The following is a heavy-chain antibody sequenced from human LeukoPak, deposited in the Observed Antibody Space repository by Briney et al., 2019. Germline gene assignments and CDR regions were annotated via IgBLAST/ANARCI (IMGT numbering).Heavy chain of an antibody. D-gene: IGHD2-2*01. J-gene: IGHJ3*02. CDR3: AGRACSSTSCYGGGAFDI. V-gene: IGHV3-NL1*01. CDR2: IYSGGST. Sequence: PGGSLRLSCAASGFTFSSYGMHWVRQAPGKGLEWVSVIYSGGSTYYADSVKGRFTISRDNSKNTLYLQMNSLRAEDTAVYYCAGRACSSTSCYGGGAFDIWGQGTMVTVSS. CDR1: GFTFSSYG.